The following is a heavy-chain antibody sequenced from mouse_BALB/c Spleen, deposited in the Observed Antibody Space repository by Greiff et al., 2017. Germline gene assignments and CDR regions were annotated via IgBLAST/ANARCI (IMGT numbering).Heavy chain of an antibody. J-gene: IGHJ2*01. D-gene: IGHD1-1*01. Sequence: VKLMESGAELAKPGASVKMSCKASGYTFTSYWMHWVKQRPGKGLEWIGYINTSTGYTEYNQKFKDKATLTADKSSSTAYMQLSSLTSEDSAVYYCARGNYYGSSFYFDYWGQGTTLTVSS. V-gene: IGHV1-7*01. CDR3: ARGNYYGSSFYFDY. CDR2: INTSTGYT. CDR1: GYTFTSYW.